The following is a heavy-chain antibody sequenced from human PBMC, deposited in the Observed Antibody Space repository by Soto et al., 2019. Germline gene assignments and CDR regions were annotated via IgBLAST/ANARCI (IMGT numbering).Heavy chain of an antibody. J-gene: IGHJ3*02. CDR3: ARVRYYDFWSGYYNGRSPFDI. CDR1: GYTFTGYY. CDR2: INPNSGGT. Sequence: ASVKVSCKASGYTFTGYYMHWVRQAPGQGLEWMGWINPNSGGTNYSQKFQGRVTMTRDTSISTAYMELSRLRSDDTAVYYCARVRYYDFWSGYYNGRSPFDIWGQGTMVTVSS. V-gene: IGHV1-2*02. D-gene: IGHD3-3*01.